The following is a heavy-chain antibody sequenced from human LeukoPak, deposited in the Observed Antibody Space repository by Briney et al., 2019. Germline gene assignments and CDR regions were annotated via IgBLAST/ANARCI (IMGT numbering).Heavy chain of an antibody. J-gene: IGHJ4*02. CDR1: GFTFSNYW. D-gene: IGHD1-26*01. V-gene: IGHV3-7*01. CDR3: ARDPLDSGSYFFGFDY. CDR2: IKQDGSEK. Sequence: PGGSLRLSCATSGFTFSNYWMSWVRQAPGKGLEWVANIKQDGSEKYYMDSVVGRFTISRDNAKNTLYLQMNSLRAEDTAVYYCARDPLDSGSYFFGFDYWGQGTLVTVSS.